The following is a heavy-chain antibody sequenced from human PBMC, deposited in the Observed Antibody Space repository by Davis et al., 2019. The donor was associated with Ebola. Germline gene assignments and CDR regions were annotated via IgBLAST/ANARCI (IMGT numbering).Heavy chain of an antibody. Sequence: GESLKISCAASGFTFSSYAMHWVRQAPGKGLEWVAVIWYDGSNKYYADSVKGRFTISRDNSKNTLYLQMNSLRAEDTAVYYCAKGGYSGNAPSDYWGQGTLVTVSS. CDR1: GFTFSSYA. D-gene: IGHD5-12*01. V-gene: IGHV3-33*08. J-gene: IGHJ4*02. CDR2: IWYDGSNK. CDR3: AKGGYSGNAPSDY.